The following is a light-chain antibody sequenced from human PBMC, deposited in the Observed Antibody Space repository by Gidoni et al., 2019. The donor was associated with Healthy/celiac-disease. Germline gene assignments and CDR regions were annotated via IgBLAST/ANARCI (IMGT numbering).Light chain of an antibody. Sequence: DLVMTQSPDSPAVSLGERATIHCKSSQSVLYSSNNRNYLAWYQQKPGQPPKLLIYWASTRESGVPDRFSGSGSGTDFTLTISSLQAEDVAVYYCQQYYSTPRTFGQGTKVEIK. CDR3: QQYYSTPRT. CDR1: QSVLYSSNNRNY. V-gene: IGKV4-1*01. J-gene: IGKJ1*01. CDR2: WAS.